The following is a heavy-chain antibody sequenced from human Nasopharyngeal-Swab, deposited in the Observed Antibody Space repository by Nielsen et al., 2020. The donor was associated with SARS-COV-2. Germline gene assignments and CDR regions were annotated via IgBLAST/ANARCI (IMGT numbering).Heavy chain of an antibody. V-gene: IGHV6-1*01. CDR2: TYYRSKWYN. Sequence: SETLSLTCSISGASVSSNSAAWNWISQSPSRGLEWLGRTYYRSKWYNDYAVSVKSRITINPDTSKNQFSLQLNSVTPEDTAVYYCARGSFSSSWDLFDYWGQGTLVTVSS. D-gene: IGHD6-13*01. J-gene: IGHJ4*02. CDR3: ARGSFSSSWDLFDY. CDR1: GASVSSNSAA.